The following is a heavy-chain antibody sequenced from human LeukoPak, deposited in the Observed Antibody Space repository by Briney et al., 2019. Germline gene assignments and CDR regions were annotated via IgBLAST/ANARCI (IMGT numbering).Heavy chain of an antibody. J-gene: IGHJ4*02. CDR2: IYTSGST. CDR3: ARDSRDSDPKPFDY. V-gene: IGHV4-61*02. Sequence: SQTLSLTGTVSGGSISSGSYYWSWIRQPAGKGLEWIGRIYTSGSTNYNPSLKSRVTISVDTSKNQFSLKLSSVTAADTAVYYCARDSRDSDPKPFDYWGQGTLVTVSS. CDR1: GGSISSGSYY. D-gene: IGHD2-15*01.